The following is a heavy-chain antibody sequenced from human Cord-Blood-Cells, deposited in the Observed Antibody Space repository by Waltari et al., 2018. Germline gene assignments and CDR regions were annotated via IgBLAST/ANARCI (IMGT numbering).Heavy chain of an antibody. CDR3: ARGHVPADFWSGYYYYYYYYGMDV. CDR1: GGSFSGYY. J-gene: IGHJ6*02. D-gene: IGHD3-3*01. V-gene: IGHV4-34*01. Sequence: QVQLQQWGAGLLKPSETLSLTCAVYGGSFSGYYWRWLRQPPGKGLEWVGEINHSGSTNYNPSLKSRVTISVDTSKNQFSLKLSSVTAADTAVYYCARGHVPADFWSGYYYYYYYYGMDVWGQGTTVTVSS. CDR2: INHSGST.